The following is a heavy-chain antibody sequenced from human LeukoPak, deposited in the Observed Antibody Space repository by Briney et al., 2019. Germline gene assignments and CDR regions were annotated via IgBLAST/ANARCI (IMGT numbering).Heavy chain of an antibody. V-gene: IGHV4-4*02. D-gene: IGHD6-6*01. CDR1: GGSISSSNW. CDR2: INHSGST. Sequence: SETLSLTCAVSGGSISSSNWWSWVRQPPGKGLEWIGEINHSGSTNYNPSLKSRVTISVDTSKNQFSLKLSSVTAADTAVYYCAIHRWGIAARYFDYWGQGTLVTVSS. CDR3: AIHRWGIAARYFDY. J-gene: IGHJ4*02.